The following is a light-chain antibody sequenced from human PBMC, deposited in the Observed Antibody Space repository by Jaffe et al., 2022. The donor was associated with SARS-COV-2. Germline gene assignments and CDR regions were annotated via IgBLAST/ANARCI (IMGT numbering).Light chain of an antibody. CDR1: SSDVGRYNY. CDR2: EVD. J-gene: IGLJ2*01. CDR3: VSYAGSNNLV. V-gene: IGLV2-8*01. Sequence: QSALTQPPSASGSPGQSVSISCTGTSSDVGRYNYVSWYQQHPGKAPKLIIYEVDRRPSGVPDRFSGSKSGNAASLTVSGLQADDEADYYCVSYAGSNNLVFGGGTKLTVL.